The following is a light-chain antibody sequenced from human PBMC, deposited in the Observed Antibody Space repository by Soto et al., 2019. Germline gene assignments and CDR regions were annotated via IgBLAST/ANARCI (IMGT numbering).Light chain of an antibody. J-gene: IGKJ1*01. CDR2: KAS. CDR1: QSISSW. V-gene: IGKV1-5*03. CDR3: QQYNSYST. Sequence: DIQMTQSPSTLSASVGDRVTITCRASQSISSWLAWYQQKPGKAPKLLIYKASSLQSGVPSRFSGSGSGTEFTLNIISRQLDNFATYNCQQYNSYSTFGQGPKVEIK.